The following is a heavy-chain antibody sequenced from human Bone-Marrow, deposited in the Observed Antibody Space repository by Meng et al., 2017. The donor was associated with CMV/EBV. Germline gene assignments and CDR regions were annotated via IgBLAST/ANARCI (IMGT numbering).Heavy chain of an antibody. CDR3: ARGESSDY. J-gene: IGHJ4*02. Sequence: GESLKISCAASGFTFSGYAMTWVRQAPGRGLEWVSSLDGGANNEHYADSVKGRFTISRDNAKNSLYLQMNSLRAEDTAVYYCARGESSDYWGQGTLVTVSS. CDR1: GFTFSGYA. V-gene: IGHV3-21*01. CDR2: LDGGANNE.